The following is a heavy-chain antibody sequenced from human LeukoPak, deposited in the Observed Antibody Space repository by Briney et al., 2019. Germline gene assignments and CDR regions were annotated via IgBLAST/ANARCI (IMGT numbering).Heavy chain of an antibody. J-gene: IGHJ4*02. CDR2: ISGSGGST. CDR1: GFTFSSYA. D-gene: IGHD3-16*02. Sequence: GGSLRLSCAASGFTFSSYAMSWVRQAPGKGLEWVSAISGSGGSTYYADSVKGRFTISRDNSKNTLYLQMNSLGAEDTAVYYCAKRLGAEAFGGVIVSGFDYWGQGTLVTVSS. V-gene: IGHV3-23*01. CDR3: AKRLGAEAFGGVIVSGFDY.